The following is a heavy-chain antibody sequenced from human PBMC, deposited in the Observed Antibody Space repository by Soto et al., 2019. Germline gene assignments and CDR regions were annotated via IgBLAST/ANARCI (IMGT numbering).Heavy chain of an antibody. D-gene: IGHD2-15*01. CDR3: VRGPPAQLVVVVAAAGNWFDP. Sequence: SETLSLTCAVYGGSFSGYYWSWIRQPPGKGLEWIGEINHSGSTNYNPSLKSRVTISVDTSKNQFSLKLSSVTAADTAVYYCVRGPPAQLVVVVAAAGNWFDPWGQGTLVTVSS. V-gene: IGHV4-34*01. CDR2: INHSGST. CDR1: GGSFSGYY. J-gene: IGHJ5*02.